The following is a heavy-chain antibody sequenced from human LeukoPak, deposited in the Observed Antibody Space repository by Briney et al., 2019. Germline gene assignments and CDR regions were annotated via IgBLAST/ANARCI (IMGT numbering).Heavy chain of an antibody. CDR2: INRDSYI. Sequence: GGSLRLSCAASGFTFRSYWMSWVRLTPGKGLEWVSSINRDSYIYYADSVKGRFTISRDNAKNSLFLQMNSLGAEDTAVYYCARVYYHCYYMDVWGKGTTVTVSS. CDR3: ARVYYHCYYMDV. CDR1: GFTFRSYW. V-gene: IGHV3-21*01. J-gene: IGHJ6*03.